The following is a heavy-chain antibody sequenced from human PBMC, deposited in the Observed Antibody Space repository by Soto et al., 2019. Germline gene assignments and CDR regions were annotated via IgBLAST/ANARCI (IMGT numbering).Heavy chain of an antibody. CDR3: ARGGDNVLRYFDWSTIDY. J-gene: IGHJ4*02. D-gene: IGHD3-9*01. Sequence: ASVKVSCKASGYTFTSYGISWMRQAPGQGLEWMGWISAYNGNTNYAQKLQGRVTMTTDTSTSTAYMELSRLRSDDTAVYYCARGGDNVLRYFDWSTIDYWGQGTLVTVSS. CDR1: GYTFTSYG. CDR2: ISAYNGNT. V-gene: IGHV1-18*01.